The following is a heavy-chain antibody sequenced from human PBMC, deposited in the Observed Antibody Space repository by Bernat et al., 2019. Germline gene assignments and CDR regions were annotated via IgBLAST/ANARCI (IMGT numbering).Heavy chain of an antibody. CDR1: GFTFSSYA. D-gene: IGHD3-22*01. Sequence: QVQLVESGGGVVQPGGSLRLSCAASGFTFSSYAMHWVRQAPGKGLEWVAVISYDGSNKYYADSVKGRFTISRDNSKNTLYLQMNSLRAEDTAVYYCARALYYYDSSGPGAFDIWGQGTMVTVSS. V-gene: IGHV3-30-3*01. CDR2: ISYDGSNK. J-gene: IGHJ3*02. CDR3: ARALYYYDSSGPGAFDI.